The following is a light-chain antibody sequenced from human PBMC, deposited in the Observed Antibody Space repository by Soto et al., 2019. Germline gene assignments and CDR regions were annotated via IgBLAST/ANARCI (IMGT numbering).Light chain of an antibody. CDR1: ILQKQY. J-gene: IGLJ1*01. V-gene: IGLV3-25*02. CDR2: KDS. CDR3: QSGETSGFYV. Sequence: SYELTQPPSVSVSPGQTANISCSGDILQKQYAYWYRQRPGQAPTLVIYKDSQRASGIPERFSGSSSGTTITLTISGVRAEDEADYYCQSGETSGFYVFGPGTKVTVL.